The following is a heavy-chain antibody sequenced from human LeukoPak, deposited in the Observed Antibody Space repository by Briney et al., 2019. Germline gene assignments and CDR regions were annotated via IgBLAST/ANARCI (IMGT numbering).Heavy chain of an antibody. V-gene: IGHV3-11*04. CDR3: ARDWYDNSDAFDI. CDR2: ISSSGSTI. CDR1: GFTFSDYY. J-gene: IGHJ3*02. Sequence: PGGSLRLSCAASGFTFSDYYMSWIRQAPGEGLEWVSYISSSGSTIYYADSGKGRFTISRDNAKNSLYMQMNSLRTEDTAVYYCARDWYDNSDAFDIWGQGTMVTVSS. D-gene: IGHD3-9*01.